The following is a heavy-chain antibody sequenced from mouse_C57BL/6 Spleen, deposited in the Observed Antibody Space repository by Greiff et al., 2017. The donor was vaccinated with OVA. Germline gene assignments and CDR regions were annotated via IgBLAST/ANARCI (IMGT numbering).Heavy chain of an antibody. J-gene: IGHJ2*01. CDR2: IYPGSGST. CDR1: GYTFTSYW. CDR3: ARSHSSGYGVGYFDY. D-gene: IGHD3-2*02. Sequence: QVQLQQPGAELVKPGASVKMSCKASGYTFTSYWITWVKQRPGQGLEWIGDIYPGSGSTNYNEKFKSKATLTVDTSSRTAYMQLSSLTSEDSAVYYCARSHSSGYGVGYFDYWGQGTTLTVSS. V-gene: IGHV1-55*01.